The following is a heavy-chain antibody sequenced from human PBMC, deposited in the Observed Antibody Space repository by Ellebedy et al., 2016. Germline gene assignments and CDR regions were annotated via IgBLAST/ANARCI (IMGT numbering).Heavy chain of an antibody. Sequence: SETLSLTYTVSGGSISSGGYYWSWIRQHPGKGLEWIGYIYYSGSTYYNPSLKSRVTISVDTSKNQFSLKVSSLTAADTAVYHWARARSGYDQAHHFDYWGQGTLVTVSS. CDR1: GGSISSGGYY. J-gene: IGHJ4*02. CDR2: IYYSGST. D-gene: IGHD5-12*01. CDR3: ARARSGYDQAHHFDY. V-gene: IGHV4-31*03.